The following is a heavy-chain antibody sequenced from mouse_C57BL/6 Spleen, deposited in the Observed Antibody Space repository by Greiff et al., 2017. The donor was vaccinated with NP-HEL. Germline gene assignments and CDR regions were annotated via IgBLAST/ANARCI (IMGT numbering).Heavy chain of an antibody. CDR2: IDPSDSET. Sequence: QVQLQQPGAELVRPGSSVKLSCKASGYTFTSYWMHWVKQRPIQGLEWIGNIDPSDSETHYTQKFKDKATLTVDKSSSTAYMQLSSLTSEDSAVYYCARNPGSSFYFDYWGQGTTLTVSS. CDR1: GYTFTSYW. J-gene: IGHJ2*01. D-gene: IGHD1-1*01. CDR3: ARNPGSSFYFDY. V-gene: IGHV1-52*01.